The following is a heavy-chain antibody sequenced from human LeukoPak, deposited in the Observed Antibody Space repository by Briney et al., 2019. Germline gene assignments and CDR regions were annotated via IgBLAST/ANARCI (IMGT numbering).Heavy chain of an antibody. D-gene: IGHD5-12*01. CDR2: IYYSGST. CDR1: GASISSGNSY. CDR3: ARSNCGYDSIPNYMDV. Sequence: PSQTLSLTCTVSGASISSGNSYWSWIRQPPGKGLEWIGYIYYSGSTYYNPSLKSRVTISVDTSKNQFSLNLSSVTAADTAVYYCARSNCGYDSIPNYMDVWGRGTTVTVSS. V-gene: IGHV4-30-4*08. J-gene: IGHJ6*03.